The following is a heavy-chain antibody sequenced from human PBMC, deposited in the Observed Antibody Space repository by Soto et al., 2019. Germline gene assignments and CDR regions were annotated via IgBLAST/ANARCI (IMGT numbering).Heavy chain of an antibody. D-gene: IGHD6-13*01. CDR3: ARDLKVAAAGRGDFGDNWFDP. J-gene: IGHJ5*02. CDR2: IYYSGST. Sequence: SETLSLTCTVSGGSISSNIYYWSWIRQPPGKGLEWIGYIYYSGSTNYKPSLKSRVTISVDTSKNQFSLKLSSVTAADTAVYYCARDLKVAAAGRGDFGDNWFDPWGQGTLVTVSS. CDR1: GGSISSNIYY. V-gene: IGHV4-61*01.